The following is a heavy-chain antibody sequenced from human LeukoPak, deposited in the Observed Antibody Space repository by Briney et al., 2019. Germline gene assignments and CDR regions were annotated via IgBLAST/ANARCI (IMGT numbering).Heavy chain of an antibody. J-gene: IGHJ4*02. V-gene: IGHV3-7*01. CDR3: ARDRTRPNY. D-gene: IGHD2-2*01. CDR2: INPDGSEK. Sequence: TGGSLRLSCAASGFTFSASWMSWVRQTPGNGLEWVANINPDGSEKFHSDSVKGRFTISRDSAKNSLYLQMNSLRTQDTAMYYCARDRTRPNYWGQGTLVTASS. CDR1: GFTFSASW.